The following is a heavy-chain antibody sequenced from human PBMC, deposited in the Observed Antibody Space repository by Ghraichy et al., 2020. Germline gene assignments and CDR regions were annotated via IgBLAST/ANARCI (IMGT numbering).Heavy chain of an antibody. CDR2: IFYSGST. V-gene: IGHV4-31*03. J-gene: IGHJ4*02. CDR1: GGSFSGGGYY. Sequence: TLSLTCTVSGGSFSGGGYYWTWIRQRPGKGLEWIGNIFYSGSTYYSPSLRSRVTMSVDTSKNQFSLSLSSVTAADTAVYYCARDSHYYESSGIDYWGQGTLVTVSS. D-gene: IGHD3-22*01. CDR3: ARDSHYYESSGIDY.